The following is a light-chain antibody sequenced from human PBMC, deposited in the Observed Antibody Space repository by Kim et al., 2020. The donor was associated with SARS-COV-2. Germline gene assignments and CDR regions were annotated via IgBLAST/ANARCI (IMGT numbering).Light chain of an antibody. Sequence: SSELTQDPAVSVALGRTVRITCQGDSLRTYYASWYQQKPGQAPVLVMYGEDNRPSGIPDRFSGSNSGNTASLTITGAQAEDEADYYCNSRDRSGNYVVFGGGTQLTVL. CDR2: GED. V-gene: IGLV3-19*01. CDR1: SLRTYY. J-gene: IGLJ2*01. CDR3: NSRDRSGNYVV.